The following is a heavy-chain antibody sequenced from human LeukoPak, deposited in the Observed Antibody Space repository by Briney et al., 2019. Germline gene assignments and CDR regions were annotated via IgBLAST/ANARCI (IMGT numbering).Heavy chain of an antibody. V-gene: IGHV3-9*01. CDR3: AKDIRRYSGSYFDY. CDR2: ISWNSGSI. Sequence: GRSLRLSCAASGFTFDDYAMHWVRQAPGKGLEWVSGISWNSGSIGYADPVKGRFTISRDNAKNSLYLQMNSLRAEDTASYYCAKDIRRYSGSYFDYWGQGTLVTVSS. D-gene: IGHD1-26*01. J-gene: IGHJ4*02. CDR1: GFTFDDYA.